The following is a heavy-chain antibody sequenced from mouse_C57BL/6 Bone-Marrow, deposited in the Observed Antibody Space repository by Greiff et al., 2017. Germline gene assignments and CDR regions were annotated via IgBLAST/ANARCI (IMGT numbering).Heavy chain of an antibody. J-gene: IGHJ2*01. CDR3: ARRTSVVANDY. CDR1: GYTFTGYD. V-gene: IGHV1-85*01. Sequence: QVQLQQSGPELVKPGASVKLSCKASGYTFTGYDLNWVKQRPGQGLEWIGWIYPGDGSTNYNEKFKGKATLTADTSSNTAYMQLHSLTSEDSAVDFCARRTSVVANDYWGQGTTLTVSS. CDR2: IYPGDGST. D-gene: IGHD1-1*01.